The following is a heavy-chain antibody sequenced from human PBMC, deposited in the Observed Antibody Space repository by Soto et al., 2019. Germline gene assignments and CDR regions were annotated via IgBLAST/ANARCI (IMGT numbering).Heavy chain of an antibody. V-gene: IGHV3-23*01. Sequence: GGSLRLSCVASGFTFSAYAMTWVSQAPERGLEWVSAFTSDGKIYYAESVQGRFTISRDNSKNTAYLQMNSLKTEDTAVYYCTRQRESYDILTGYYYDAFDIWGQGTMVTVSS. J-gene: IGHJ3*02. CDR2: FTSDGKI. CDR1: GFTFSAYA. D-gene: IGHD3-9*01. CDR3: TRQRESYDILTGYYYDAFDI.